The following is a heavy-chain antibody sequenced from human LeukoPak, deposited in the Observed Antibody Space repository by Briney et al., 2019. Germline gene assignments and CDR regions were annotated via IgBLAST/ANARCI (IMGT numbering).Heavy chain of an antibody. D-gene: IGHD3-9*01. CDR2: INTDGRN. CDR1: GFTFSSYW. Sequence: GGSLRLSCAASGFTFSSYWMHWVRQAPGKGLVWVSRINTDGRNNYADSVKGRFTISRDNAKNTLYLQMNSLRAEDTAVYYCAKERVDWRYFDYWGQGTLVTVSS. CDR3: AKERVDWRYFDY. V-gene: IGHV3-74*01. J-gene: IGHJ4*02.